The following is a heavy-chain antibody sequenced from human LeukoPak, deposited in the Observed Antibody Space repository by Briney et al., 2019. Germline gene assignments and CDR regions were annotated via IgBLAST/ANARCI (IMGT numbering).Heavy chain of an antibody. CDR2: IYYSGRT. Sequence: SETLSLTCTVSGAPISSSGYFWGWIRQPPGKGLEWIGTIYYSGRTYYNPSLNSRVTISGDTSKNQFSLKVRSLTAADTAVYYCARGPTISETGYFDYWGQGTLVTVSS. D-gene: IGHD7-27*01. V-gene: IGHV4-39*01. J-gene: IGHJ4*02. CDR1: GAPISSSGYF. CDR3: ARGPTISETGYFDY.